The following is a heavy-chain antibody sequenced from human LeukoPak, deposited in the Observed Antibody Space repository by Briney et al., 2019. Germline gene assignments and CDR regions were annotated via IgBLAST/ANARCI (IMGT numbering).Heavy chain of an antibody. Sequence: SETLSLTCTVSDDSISDYYRGWGRQPPGEGGERSGYFYNSGRSTYNPSLKSRVTISVDTSKNQFSLKLRSVTAADTAVYYCARHFVTMVRGVQRWYYFDYWGQGTLVTVSS. CDR3: ARHFVTMVRGVQRWYYFDY. V-gene: IGHV4-59*08. CDR1: DDSISDYY. D-gene: IGHD3-10*01. J-gene: IGHJ4*02. CDR2: FYNSGRS.